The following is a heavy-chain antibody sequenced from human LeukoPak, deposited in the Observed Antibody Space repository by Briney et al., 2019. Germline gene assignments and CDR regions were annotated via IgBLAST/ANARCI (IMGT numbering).Heavy chain of an antibody. CDR1: GYSFTSYW. CDR3: ARHKGEDYYYYGMDV. V-gene: IGHV5-51*01. CDR2: IYPGDSDT. D-gene: IGHD3-16*01. J-gene: IGHJ6*02. Sequence: GESLKISCKGSGYSFTSYWIGWVRQMPGKGLERMGIIYPGDSDTRYSPSFQGQVTISADKSISTAYLQWSSLKASDTAMYYCARHKGEDYYYYGMDVWGQGTTVTVSS.